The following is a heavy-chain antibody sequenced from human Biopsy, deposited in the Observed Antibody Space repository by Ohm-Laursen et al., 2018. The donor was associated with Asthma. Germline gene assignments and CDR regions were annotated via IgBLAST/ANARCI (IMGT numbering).Heavy chain of an antibody. J-gene: IGHJ3*02. D-gene: IGHD4-23*01. CDR3: ARTHERWTSIQDDALDI. Sequence: SLRLSCTASGFTFSIYDIHWVRQAPGKGLEWVAVISYDGGNKFYGDSVKGRFTLSRDNSRNTLYLQMISLRVEDTAIYYCARTHERWTSIQDDALDIWGQGTMVIVSS. V-gene: IGHV3-30*03. CDR1: GFTFSIYD. CDR2: ISYDGGNK.